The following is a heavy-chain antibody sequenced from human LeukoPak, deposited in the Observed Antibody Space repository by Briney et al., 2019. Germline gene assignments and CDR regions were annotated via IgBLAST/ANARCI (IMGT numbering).Heavy chain of an antibody. J-gene: IGHJ6*02. V-gene: IGHV4-59*01. CDR3: ARVNNITIFGVAPLGHYYYGMDV. CDR2: IYYSGST. D-gene: IGHD3-3*01. CDR1: GGSISSYY. Sequence: SETLSLTCTVSGGSISSYYWSWIRQPPGKGLEWIGHIYYSGSTNYNPSLKSRVTISVDTSKNQFSLKLSSVTAADTAVYYCARVNNITIFGVAPLGHYYYGMDVWGQGTTVTVSS.